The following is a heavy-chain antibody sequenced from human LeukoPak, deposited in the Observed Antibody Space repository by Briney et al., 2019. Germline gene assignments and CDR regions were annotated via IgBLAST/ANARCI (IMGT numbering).Heavy chain of an antibody. J-gene: IGHJ6*02. CDR2: IYYRGST. D-gene: IGHD3-3*01. Sequence: SETLSLTCAVYGGSFRGYDWSWIRQPPGKGREGFGYIYYRGSTNYNPSLKSRVTISVDTSKNQFSLKLSSVTAADTAVYYCARGPYDFWSGYYTDTYYYYGMDVWGQGTTVTVSS. CDR1: GGSFRGYD. CDR3: ARGPYDFWSGYYTDTYYYYGMDV. V-gene: IGHV4-59*13.